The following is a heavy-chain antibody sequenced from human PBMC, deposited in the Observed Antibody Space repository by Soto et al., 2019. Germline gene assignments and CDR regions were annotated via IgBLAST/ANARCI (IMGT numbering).Heavy chain of an antibody. D-gene: IGHD6-19*01. Sequence: GGSLRLSCAASGFTFSSYWMHWVRQAPGKGLVWVSRINSDGSSTSYADSVKGRFTISRDNAKNTLYLQMNSLRAEDTAVYYCAREEQAVAGFDYWGQGTLVTVSS. J-gene: IGHJ4*02. V-gene: IGHV3-74*01. CDR3: AREEQAVAGFDY. CDR1: GFTFSSYW. CDR2: INSDGSST.